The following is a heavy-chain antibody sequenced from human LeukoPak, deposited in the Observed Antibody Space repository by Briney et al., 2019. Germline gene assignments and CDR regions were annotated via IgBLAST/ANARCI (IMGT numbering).Heavy chain of an antibody. D-gene: IGHD2-21*01. J-gene: IGHJ1*01. CDR1: GGTFSSYT. V-gene: IGHV1-69*02. Sequence: SVKVSCKASGGTFSSYTISWVRQAPGQGLEWMGRIIPILGIANYAQKSQGRVTITADKSTSTAYMELSSLRSEDTAVYYCARLGGGGDEYVQHWGQGTLVTVSS. CDR3: ARLGGGGDEYVQH. CDR2: IIPILGIA.